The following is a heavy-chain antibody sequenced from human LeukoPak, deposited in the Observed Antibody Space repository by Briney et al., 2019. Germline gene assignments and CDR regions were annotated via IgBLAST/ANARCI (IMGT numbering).Heavy chain of an antibody. CDR2: IYYSEST. Sequence: KSSETLSLTCTVSSGSIRSSSYYWGWIRQPPGKGLEWIGNIYYSESTYYNPSLKSRVTISLDTSKNQFSLKLSSVTAADTAVYYCASWGIAAAAAAGFDPWGQGTLVTVSS. CDR1: SGSIRSSSYY. J-gene: IGHJ5*02. CDR3: ASWGIAAAAAAGFDP. V-gene: IGHV4-39*07. D-gene: IGHD6-13*01.